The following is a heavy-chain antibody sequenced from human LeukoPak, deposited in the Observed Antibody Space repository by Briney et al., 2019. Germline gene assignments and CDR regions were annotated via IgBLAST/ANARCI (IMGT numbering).Heavy chain of an antibody. V-gene: IGHV3-7*01. Sequence: GGSLRLSCAASGFPSSTYWMSWVRQAPGKGLEWVANINQDGTEEYYVDSVKGRFTISRDYAKNSLYLQMNSLRVEDTAVYYCAKVAKYYYGPETYYFFEQWGQGTPVTASS. CDR2: INQDGTEE. CDR3: AKVAKYYYGPETYYFFEQ. CDR1: GFPSSTYW. J-gene: IGHJ4*02. D-gene: IGHD3-10*01.